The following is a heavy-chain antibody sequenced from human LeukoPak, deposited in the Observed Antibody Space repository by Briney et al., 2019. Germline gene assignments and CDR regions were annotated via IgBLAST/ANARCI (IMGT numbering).Heavy chain of an antibody. CDR2: ISSSSSTI. J-gene: IGHJ5*02. V-gene: IGHV3-48*01. D-gene: IGHD3-10*01. CDR1: GFTFSSYS. Sequence: PGGSPRLSCAASGFTFSSYSMNWVRQAPGKGLEWVSYISSSSSTIYYADSVKGRFTISRDNAKNSLYLQMNSLRAEDTAVYYCARDSGRLLWFGEERGFDPWGQGTLVTVSS. CDR3: ARDSGRLLWFGEERGFDP.